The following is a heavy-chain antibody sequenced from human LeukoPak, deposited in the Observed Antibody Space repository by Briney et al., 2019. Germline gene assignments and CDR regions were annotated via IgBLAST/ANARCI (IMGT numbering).Heavy chain of an antibody. Sequence: SETLSLTCTVSGGSISSYYWSWIRQPAGKGLEGIGRIYTSGSTNYNPSLKSRVTMSVDTSKNQFSLKLSSVTAADTAVYYYARGEGGSIDYYFDYWGQGTLVTVSS. V-gene: IGHV4-4*07. CDR1: GGSISSYY. J-gene: IGHJ4*02. D-gene: IGHD2-15*01. CDR2: IYTSGST. CDR3: ARGEGGSIDYYFDY.